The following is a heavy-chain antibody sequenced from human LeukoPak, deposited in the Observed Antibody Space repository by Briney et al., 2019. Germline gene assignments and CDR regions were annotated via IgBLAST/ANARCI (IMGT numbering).Heavy chain of an antibody. D-gene: IGHD4-17*01. CDR2: IWYDGSNK. Sequence: GGSLRLSCAASGFTFSSYGMHWVRQAPGKGLEWVAGIWYDGSNKYYADSVKGRFTISRDNSKNTLYLQMNSLRAEDTAVYYCARNHDYGGGDYFDYWGQGTLVTVSS. CDR1: GFTFSSYG. CDR3: ARNHDYGGGDYFDY. J-gene: IGHJ4*02. V-gene: IGHV3-33*01.